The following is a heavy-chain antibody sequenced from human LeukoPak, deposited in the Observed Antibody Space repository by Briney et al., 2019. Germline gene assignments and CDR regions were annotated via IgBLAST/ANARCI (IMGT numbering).Heavy chain of an antibody. V-gene: IGHV1-2*02. Sequence: ASVKVSCKASGYTFTVYYMHWVRQAPGQGLEWMGWINPNSGGTNYAQKFQGRVTMTRDTSISTAYMELSRLRSDDTAVYYCARDPSLTYGDYFFDYWGQGTLVTVSS. CDR3: ARDPSLTYGDYFFDY. D-gene: IGHD4-17*01. J-gene: IGHJ4*02. CDR1: GYTFTVYY. CDR2: INPNSGGT.